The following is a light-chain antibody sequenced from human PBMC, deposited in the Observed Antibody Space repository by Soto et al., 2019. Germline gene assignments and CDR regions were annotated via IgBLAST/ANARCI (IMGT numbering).Light chain of an antibody. CDR3: CSYAGSYTFDV. J-gene: IGLJ1*01. CDR2: DVS. Sequence: QSALTQPRSVSGSPGQSVTISCTGTSSDVGVYNYVSWYQQYPGKAPKIMIYDVSKRPSGVPDRFSGSKSDNTASLTISGLQAEDEADYYCCSYAGSYTFDVFGTGTKVTVL. CDR1: SSDVGVYNY. V-gene: IGLV2-11*01.